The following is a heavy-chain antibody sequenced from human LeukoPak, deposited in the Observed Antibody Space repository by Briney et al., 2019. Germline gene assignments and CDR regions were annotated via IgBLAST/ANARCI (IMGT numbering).Heavy chain of an antibody. Sequence: GGSLRLSCAASGFTFSSYWMSWVRQAPGKGLEWVANIKQDGSEKYYVDSVKGRFTISRDNAKNSLYLQMNSLRAEDTAVYYCARDTIMVRGVISFDYWGQGTLVTVSS. D-gene: IGHD3-10*01. CDR3: ARDTIMVRGVISFDY. J-gene: IGHJ4*02. CDR1: GFTFSSYW. CDR2: IKQDGSEK. V-gene: IGHV3-7*03.